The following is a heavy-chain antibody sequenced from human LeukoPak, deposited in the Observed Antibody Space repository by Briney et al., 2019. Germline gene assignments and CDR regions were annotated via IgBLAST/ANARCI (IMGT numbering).Heavy chain of an antibody. CDR1: GFTFSSYW. CDR2: IKQDGSEK. CDR3: ARDGDSDAFDI. J-gene: IGHJ3*02. D-gene: IGHD4-17*01. V-gene: IGHV3-7*01. Sequence: QPGGSLRLSCAASGFTFSSYWMSWVRQAPGKGLEWVANIKQDGSEKYYVDSVKGRFTISRDNAKNSLYLQMNSLRAEDTAVYYCARDGDSDAFDIWGQGTMVTVSP.